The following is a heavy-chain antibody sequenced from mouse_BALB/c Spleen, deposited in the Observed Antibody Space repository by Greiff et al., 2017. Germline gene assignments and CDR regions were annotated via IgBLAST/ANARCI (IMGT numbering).Heavy chain of an antibody. CDR3: YYDYGPGAY. D-gene: IGHD2-4*01. J-gene: IGHJ3*01. CDR1: GYTFTSYT. Sequence: QVQLQQSAAELARPGASVKMSCKASGYTFTSYTMHWVKQRPGQGLEWIGYINPSSGYTEYNQKFKDKTTLTADKSSSTAYMQLSSLTSEDSAVYYSYYDYGPGAYWGQGTLVTVSA. V-gene: IGHV1-4*02. CDR2: INPSSGYT.